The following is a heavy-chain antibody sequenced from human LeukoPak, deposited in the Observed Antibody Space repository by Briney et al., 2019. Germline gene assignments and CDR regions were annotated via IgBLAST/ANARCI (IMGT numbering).Heavy chain of an antibody. CDR2: ISSSSSYI. D-gene: IGHD6-13*01. V-gene: IGHV3-21*01. CDR3: ARDEGYSSSWYRNYYFDY. J-gene: IGHJ4*02. CDR1: GFTFSSYS. Sequence: GGSLRLSCAASGFTFSSYSMNWVRQAPGKGLEWVSSISSSSSYIYYADSVKGRFTISRDNAKNSLYLQMNSLRAEDTAVYYCARDEGYSSSWYRNYYFDYWAREPWSPSPQ.